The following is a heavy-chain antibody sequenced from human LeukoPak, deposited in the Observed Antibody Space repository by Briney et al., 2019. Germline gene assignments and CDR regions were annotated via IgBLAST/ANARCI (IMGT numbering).Heavy chain of an antibody. J-gene: IGHJ4*02. CDR3: ARAPRDYGDYGADY. D-gene: IGHD4-17*01. CDR1: AFTFSSYW. Sequence: PGGSLRLSCAASAFTFSSYWMHWVRHAPGKGLVWVSRLNSDGTSTTYADSVKGRFTIYRDNGKNTLYLQMNSVRAEDTAVYYCARAPRDYGDYGADYWGEGTLVTVSS. V-gene: IGHV3-74*01. CDR2: LNSDGTST.